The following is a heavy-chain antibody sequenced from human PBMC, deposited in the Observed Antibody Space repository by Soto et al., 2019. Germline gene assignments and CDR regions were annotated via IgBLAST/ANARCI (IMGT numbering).Heavy chain of an antibody. V-gene: IGHV3-23*01. CDR1: GFTFNTYA. D-gene: IGHD6-19*01. CDR2: ISDSGGRT. J-gene: IGHJ4*02. Sequence: GWSLRLSCAASGFTFNTYAMSWVRQAPGKGLEWVSAISDSGGRTYYADSVKGRFTISRDNSKNTLYLQINSLRAEDTAVYFCAKELVNSGWTYFDCWGQGTLVTVSS. CDR3: AKELVNSGWTYFDC.